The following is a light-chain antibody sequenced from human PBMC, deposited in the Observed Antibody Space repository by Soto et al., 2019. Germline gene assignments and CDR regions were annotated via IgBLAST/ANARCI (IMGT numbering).Light chain of an antibody. CDR2: DVS. Sequence: QSALTQPRSVSGSPGQSVTISCTGTSSDVGGYNYVSWYQQHPGKAPKLMIHDVSKRPSGVPDRFSGSKSGNTASLTISGLQAEDESDYYSCSYACSYTSDVFLPVTKVPVL. J-gene: IGLJ1*01. CDR3: CSYACSYTSDV. CDR1: SSDVGGYNY. V-gene: IGLV2-11*01.